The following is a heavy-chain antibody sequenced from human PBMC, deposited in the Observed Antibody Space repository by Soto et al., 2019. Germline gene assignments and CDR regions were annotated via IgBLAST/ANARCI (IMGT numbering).Heavy chain of an antibody. CDR2: ISSRSSST. Sequence: GGSLRLSCAASGFIFRDFYMSWIRQVPGKGLEWLSKISSRSSSTDYADSVKGRFTISRDNAKKALYLQMNSLRAEDTAVYYGARDPYCSSSLCYHIASDSWVQGTLVTVSS. CDR1: GFIFRDFY. J-gene: IGHJ4*02. CDR3: ARDPYCSSSLCYHIASDS. D-gene: IGHD2-2*01. V-gene: IGHV3-11*06.